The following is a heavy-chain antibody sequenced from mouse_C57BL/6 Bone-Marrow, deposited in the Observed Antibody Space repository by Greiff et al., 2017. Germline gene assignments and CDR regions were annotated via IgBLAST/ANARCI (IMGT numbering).Heavy chain of an antibody. Sequence: VMLVESGPGLVQPSQSLSITCTVSGFSLTSYGVHWVRQSPGKGLEWLGVIWRGGSTDYNAAFMSRLSITKDNPKSQVFFKMNSLQADDTAIYYCAKDYEWYFDVWGTGTTVTVSS. CDR3: AKDYEWYFDV. V-gene: IGHV2-5*01. CDR2: IWRGGST. D-gene: IGHD1-1*01. CDR1: GFSLTSYG. J-gene: IGHJ1*03.